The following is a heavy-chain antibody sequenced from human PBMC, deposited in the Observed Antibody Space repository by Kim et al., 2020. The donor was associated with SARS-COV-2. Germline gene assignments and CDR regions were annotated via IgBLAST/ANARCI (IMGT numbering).Heavy chain of an antibody. Sequence: GGSLRLSCAASGFTFSSYAMSWVRQAPGKGLEWVSVIYSGGSSTYYADSVKGRFTISRDNSKNTLYLQMNSLRAEDTAVYYCAKDQPVFIAAAGTLVDYYYGMDVWGQGTTVTVSS. V-gene: IGHV3-23*03. CDR1: GFTFSSYA. D-gene: IGHD6-13*01. J-gene: IGHJ6*02. CDR3: AKDQPVFIAAAGTLVDYYYGMDV. CDR2: IYSGGSST.